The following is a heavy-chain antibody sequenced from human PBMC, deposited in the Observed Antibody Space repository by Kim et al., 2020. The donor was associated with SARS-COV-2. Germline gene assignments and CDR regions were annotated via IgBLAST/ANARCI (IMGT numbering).Heavy chain of an antibody. J-gene: IGHJ5*02. D-gene: IGHD1-26*01. Sequence: KGRFTSSRDNSKNTLYLQMNSLRAEDTAVYYCARGPPFGRWGATNGWFDPWGQGTLVTVSS. V-gene: IGHV3-53*01. CDR3: ARGPPFGRWGATNGWFDP.